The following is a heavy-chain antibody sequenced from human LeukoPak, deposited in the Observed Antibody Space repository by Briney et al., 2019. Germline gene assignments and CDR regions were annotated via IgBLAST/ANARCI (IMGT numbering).Heavy chain of an antibody. V-gene: IGHV3-30-3*01. CDR1: GFTFSSYA. D-gene: IGHD2-2*01. CDR2: ISYDGSNK. CDR3: AKDGIGLVVPAGYYYYYYMDV. Sequence: GGSLRLSCAASGFTFSSYAMSWVRQAPGKGLEWVAVISYDGSNKYYADSVKGRFTISRDNSKNTLYLQMNSLRAEDTAVYYCAKDGIGLVVPAGYYYYYYMDVWGKGTTVTVSS. J-gene: IGHJ6*03.